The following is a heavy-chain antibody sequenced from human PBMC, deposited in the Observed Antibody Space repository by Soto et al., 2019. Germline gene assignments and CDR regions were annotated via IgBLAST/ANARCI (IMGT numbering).Heavy chain of an antibody. J-gene: IGHJ4*02. CDR1: GFTFSSYW. D-gene: IGHD4-17*01. CDR3: ARGLYGAYGQDF. CDR2: IKGDEITT. Sequence: EVQLVESGENLVQPGGSLRLSCAASGFTFSSYWIHWVRQAPGKGLVWVSCIKGDEITTNYADSVKGRFTISRDNTKNTVFLQMHSLRAEDTALYYCARGLYGAYGQDFWGQGILVTVSS. V-gene: IGHV3-74*01.